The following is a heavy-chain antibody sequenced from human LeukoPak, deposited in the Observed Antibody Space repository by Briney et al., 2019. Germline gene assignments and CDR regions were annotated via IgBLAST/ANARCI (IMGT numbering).Heavy chain of an antibody. Sequence: GASVKVSCKASGYTFTGYYMHWVRQAPGQGLEWMGRINPNSGGTNYAQKFQGRVTMTRDTSISTAYMELSRLRSDDTAVYYCARGAAYSNYGPDFDYWGQGTLVTVSS. D-gene: IGHD4-11*01. CDR2: INPNSGGT. V-gene: IGHV1-2*06. CDR1: GYTFTGYY. CDR3: ARGAAYSNYGPDFDY. J-gene: IGHJ4*02.